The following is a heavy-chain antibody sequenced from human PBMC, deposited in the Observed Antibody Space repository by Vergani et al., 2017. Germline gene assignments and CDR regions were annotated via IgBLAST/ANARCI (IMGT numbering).Heavy chain of an antibody. V-gene: IGHV3-9*01. CDR1: GFTFQAFA. Sequence: QLEESGGGLVKAGGSLRLSCAASGFTFQAFAFHWVRQVSGRGLEWVSGIDRNYGVKNGNSFEGRFSISRDNAKKAVFLQMNNLRHEDTALYFCVKDNDYDADGPFDLWGRGTLVTVSS. J-gene: IGHJ2*01. CDR2: IDRNYGVK. D-gene: IGHD3-16*01. CDR3: VKDNDYDADGPFDL.